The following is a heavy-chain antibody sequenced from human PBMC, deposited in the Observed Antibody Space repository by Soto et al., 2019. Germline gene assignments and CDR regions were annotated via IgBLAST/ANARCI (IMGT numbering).Heavy chain of an antibody. CDR1: GGSISSYY. V-gene: IGHV4-59*08. CDR2: IYYSGST. CDR3: AGLESPDYAFDI. Sequence: SETLSLTCTVSGGSISSYYWSWIRQPPGKGLEWIGYIYYSGSTNYNPSLKSRVTISVDTSKNQFSLKLGSVTAADTAVYYCAGLESPDYAFDIWGQGTMVTVSS. J-gene: IGHJ3*02.